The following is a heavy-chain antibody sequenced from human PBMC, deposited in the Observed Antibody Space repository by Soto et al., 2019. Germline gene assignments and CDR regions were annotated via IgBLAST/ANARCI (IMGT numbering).Heavy chain of an antibody. CDR2: IYYSGTT. J-gene: IGHJ6*02. Sequence: PSETLSLTCTVSGGSISSCDYYWSWIRHPPGKGLDWIGYIYYSGTTYYNPSLKSRVTISVDTSKNQFSLKLSSVTAADTAVYYCARALIQLWPHYYYGMDVWGQGTTVTVSS. D-gene: IGHD5-18*01. CDR1: GGSISSCDYY. CDR3: ARALIQLWPHYYYGMDV. V-gene: IGHV4-30-4*01.